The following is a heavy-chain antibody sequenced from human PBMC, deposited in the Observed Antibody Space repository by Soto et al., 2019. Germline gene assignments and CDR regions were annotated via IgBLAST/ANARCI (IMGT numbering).Heavy chain of an antibody. CDR3: VRASMPKAHFDS. J-gene: IGHJ4*02. CDR1: GGSIRGYY. CDR2: MHTSGST. V-gene: IGHV4-4*07. Sequence: SSETLSLTCTVSGGSIRGYYWSWIRQSAGMGLEWIGRMHTSGSTNYNPSLKSRVTFSVDMSKNQISLKLTPVTAADTALYYCVRASMPKAHFDSWGQGTLVTVSS. D-gene: IGHD2-2*01.